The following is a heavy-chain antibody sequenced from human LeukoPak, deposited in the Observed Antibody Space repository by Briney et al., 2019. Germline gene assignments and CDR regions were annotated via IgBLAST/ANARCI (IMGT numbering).Heavy chain of an antibody. CDR2: ISFDETET. CDR3: AKDVGRPDWNAPFDAFDV. V-gene: IGHV3-30*18. D-gene: IGHD1-1*01. CDR1: GFAFRNSG. J-gene: IGHJ3*01. Sequence: PGGSLRLSCAASGFAFRNSGMHWVRHAPRKGLEWVAVISFDETETYYADFVRGRFTISRDNSNKKLHLQMNSLRPDDTAMYYCAKDVGRPDWNAPFDAFDVWGQGAMVAV.